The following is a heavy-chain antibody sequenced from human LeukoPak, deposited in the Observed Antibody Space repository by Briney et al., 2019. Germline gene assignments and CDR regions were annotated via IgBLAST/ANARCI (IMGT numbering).Heavy chain of an antibody. Sequence: GRSLRLSCAASGFTFKTSGMHWVRQAPGKGLEWVSIISYDGLNIYYTDSVRGRFTVSRDNSQNTLLLQMNSLRPEDTALYYCAKDRRSDSGYPDHWGQGTLVIVSS. D-gene: IGHD5-12*01. V-gene: IGHV3-30*18. J-gene: IGHJ4*02. CDR1: GFTFKTSG. CDR2: ISYDGLNI. CDR3: AKDRRSDSGYPDH.